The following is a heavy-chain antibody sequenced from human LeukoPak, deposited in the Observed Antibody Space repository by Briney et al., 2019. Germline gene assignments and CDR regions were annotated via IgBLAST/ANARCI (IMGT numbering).Heavy chain of an antibody. V-gene: IGHV1-18*01. Sequence: ASVKVSCKASGYTFTSYGISWVRQAPGQGLEWMGWISAYNGNTNYAQKLQGRVTMTTDTSTSTAYMELRSLRSDDTAVYYCARDLDCSSTSCYAWAGYYYYGMDVWGQGTTATASS. J-gene: IGHJ6*02. CDR1: GYTFTSYG. CDR3: ARDLDCSSTSCYAWAGYYYYGMDV. CDR2: ISAYNGNT. D-gene: IGHD2-2*01.